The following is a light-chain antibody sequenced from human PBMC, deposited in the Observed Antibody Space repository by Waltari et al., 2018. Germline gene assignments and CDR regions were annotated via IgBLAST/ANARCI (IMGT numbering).Light chain of an antibody. CDR3: QQSYKTPYT. CDR2: AAS. J-gene: IGKJ2*01. V-gene: IGKV1-39*01. Sequence: DIQMTQSPSSLSASVGEKVTITCRASQSITLYVDWYQQKPGKAPKLLIYAASTLQTGVPSRFSGSGSGTEFTVTISSVQSEDFATYYCQQSYKTPYTFGQGTKLEI. CDR1: QSITLY.